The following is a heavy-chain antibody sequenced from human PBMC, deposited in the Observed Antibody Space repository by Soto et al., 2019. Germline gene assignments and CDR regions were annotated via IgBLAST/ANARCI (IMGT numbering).Heavy chain of an antibody. V-gene: IGHV3-11*01. J-gene: IGHJ4*02. CDR2: ISSSGSTI. D-gene: IGHD6-6*01. CDR1: GFTFSDYY. Sequence: GGSLRLSCAASGFTFSDYYMSWIRQAPGKGLEWVSYISSSGSTIYYADSVKGRFTISRDNAKNSLYLQMNSLRAEDTAVYYCARDLSRQYSSSSVDYWGQGTLVTVSS. CDR3: ARDLSRQYSSSSVDY.